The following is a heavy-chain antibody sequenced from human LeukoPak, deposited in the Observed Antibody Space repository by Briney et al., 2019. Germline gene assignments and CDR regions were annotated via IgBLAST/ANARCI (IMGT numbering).Heavy chain of an antibody. CDR1: GFTFSSYG. J-gene: IGHJ4*02. D-gene: IGHD1-14*01. CDR2: IWYDGSNK. CDR3: ARYNRNLLADY. Sequence: GGSLRLSCAASGFTFSSYGMHWVRQAPGKGLEWVATIWYDGSNKYYADSVKGRFTISRDNSKNTLYLQMNSLRAADTAVYYCARYNRNLLADYWGQGTLVTVSS. V-gene: IGHV3-33*01.